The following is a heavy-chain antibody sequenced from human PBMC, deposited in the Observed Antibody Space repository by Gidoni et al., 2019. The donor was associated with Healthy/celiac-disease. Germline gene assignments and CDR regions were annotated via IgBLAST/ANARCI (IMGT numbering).Heavy chain of an antibody. J-gene: IGHJ4*02. CDR2: ISGSGGST. Sequence: EVQLLESGGGLVLPGGSLRLSCAAAGFTFSSYAISWVRQAPGKGLEWVAAISGSGGSTYYADSVKGRFTISRDNSKNTLYLQMNSLRAEDTAVYYCAKGRSIDYWGQGTLVTVSS. CDR1: GFTFSSYA. D-gene: IGHD3-10*01. CDR3: AKGRSIDY. V-gene: IGHV3-23*01.